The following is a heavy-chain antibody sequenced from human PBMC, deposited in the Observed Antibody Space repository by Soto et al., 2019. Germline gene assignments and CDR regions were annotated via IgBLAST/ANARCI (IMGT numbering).Heavy chain of an antibody. J-gene: IGHJ4*02. V-gene: IGHV4-31*03. Sequence: QVQLQESGPGLVKPSQTLSLTCTVSGGSISSGGYYWSWIRQHPGKGLEWIGYIYYSGSTYYNPSLKSRVTIAVDTSKNQFSLKLSSVTAADTAVYYCARGSYYDSSGYEYWGQGTLVTVSS. CDR2: IYYSGST. CDR3: ARGSYYDSSGYEY. D-gene: IGHD3-22*01. CDR1: GGSISSGGYY.